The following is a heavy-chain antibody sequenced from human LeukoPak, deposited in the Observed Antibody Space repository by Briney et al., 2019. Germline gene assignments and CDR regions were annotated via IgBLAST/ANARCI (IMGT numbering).Heavy chain of an antibody. V-gene: IGHV1-8*03. CDR2: MNVNSGNT. D-gene: IGHD7-27*01. Sequence: AASVKVSCKASGYTFITYDINWVRQATGQGLEWMGWMNVNSGNTGYAQNFQGRLTITRNTSISTAYMELSGLRSEDTAVYYCARTPYNWGIDYWGQGTLVTVSS. J-gene: IGHJ4*02. CDR3: ARTPYNWGIDY. CDR1: GYTFITYD.